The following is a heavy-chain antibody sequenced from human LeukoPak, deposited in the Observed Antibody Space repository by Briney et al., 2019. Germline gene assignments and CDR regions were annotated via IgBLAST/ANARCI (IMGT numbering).Heavy chain of an antibody. J-gene: IGHJ3*01. CDR2: IYADGYT. V-gene: IGHV3-53*04. CDR3: ARDRRGEKDFDV. CDR1: GISVSNDY. Sequence: GGSLRLSCAASGISVSNDYMSWVRQAPGQGLEWVSAIYADGYTRDAASVKGRFSISRHNSKNTVYLQMDNLRPEDTAVYYCARDRRGEKDFDVWGPGTMVTVSS.